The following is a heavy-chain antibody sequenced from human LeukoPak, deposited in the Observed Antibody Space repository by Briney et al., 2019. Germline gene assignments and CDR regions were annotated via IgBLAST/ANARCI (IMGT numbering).Heavy chain of an antibody. CDR2: IYYGGRT. CDR3: AREVTVAGTFYFYMDV. Sequence: SETLSLTCSVSGGSISSHYWTWVRQPPGQALEFIGYIYYGGRTQYNPSLKSRVTMTMDTSKNQFSLRLNSVSAADTAVYYCAREVTVAGTFYFYMDVWGKGTTVTVSS. D-gene: IGHD6-19*01. CDR1: GGSISSHY. V-gene: IGHV4-59*11. J-gene: IGHJ6*03.